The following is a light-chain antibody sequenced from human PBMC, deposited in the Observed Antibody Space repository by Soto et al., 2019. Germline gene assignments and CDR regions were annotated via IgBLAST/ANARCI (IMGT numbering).Light chain of an antibody. CDR2: AAP. CDR1: QSVTSNY. CDR3: QQYGSTVTWT. J-gene: IGKJ1*01. V-gene: IGKV3-20*01. Sequence: ELVLTQSPGTVSLSPGERATLSCRAMQSVTSNYLAWYQQKPGQAPRLLIYAAPSRATAIPDRFSGSGCGTDFTLSISSLEPEDYAVYYCQQYGSTVTWTFGQGTQVEIK.